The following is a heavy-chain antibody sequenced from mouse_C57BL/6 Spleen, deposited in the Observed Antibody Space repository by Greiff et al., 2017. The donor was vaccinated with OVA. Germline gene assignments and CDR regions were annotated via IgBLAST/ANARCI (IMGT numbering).Heavy chain of an antibody. D-gene: IGHD2-5*01. V-gene: IGHV1-82*01. CDR1: GYAFSSSW. Sequence: VQLQQSGPELVKPGASVKISCKASGYAFSSSWMNWVKQRPGKGLEWIGRIYPGDGDTNYNGKFKGKATLTADKSSSTAYMQLSSLTSEDSAVYFCARSSYYSNSLDYWGQGTTLTVSS. J-gene: IGHJ2*01. CDR3: ARSSYYSNSLDY. CDR2: IYPGDGDT.